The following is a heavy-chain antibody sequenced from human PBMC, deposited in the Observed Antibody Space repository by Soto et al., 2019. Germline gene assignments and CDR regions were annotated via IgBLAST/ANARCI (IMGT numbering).Heavy chain of an antibody. V-gene: IGHV1-69*12. CDR2: IIPIFGTA. CDR1: GGTFSSYA. CDR3: ASLYYSSGSRLWFDP. Sequence: QVQLVQSGAEVKKPGSSVKVSCKASGGTFSSYAISWVRQAPGQGLEWMGGIIPIFGTANYAQKFEGRVTITAYESTSTAYMELSSLRSEDTAVYYCASLYYSSGSRLWFDPWGQGTLVTVSS. J-gene: IGHJ5*02. D-gene: IGHD6-19*01.